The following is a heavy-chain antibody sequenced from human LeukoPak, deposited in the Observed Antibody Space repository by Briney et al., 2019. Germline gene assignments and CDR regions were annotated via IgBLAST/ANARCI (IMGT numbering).Heavy chain of an antibody. V-gene: IGHV4-59*11. J-gene: IGHJ3*02. CDR3: ARDPRKAGDHDAFDI. Sequence: SETLSLTCTVSGGSTSSHFWSWIRQPPGKGLEWIGNIYTGGTTNYNPSLKSGVTISIDTSKNQLSLHLASVTAADTAVYYCARDPRKAGDHDAFDIWGQGTMVTVSS. D-gene: IGHD7-27*01. CDR1: GGSTSSHF. CDR2: IYTGGTT.